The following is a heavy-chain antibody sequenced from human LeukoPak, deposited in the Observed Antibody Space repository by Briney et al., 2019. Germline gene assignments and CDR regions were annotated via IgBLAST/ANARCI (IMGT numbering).Heavy chain of an antibody. CDR2: ISVGAEYI. D-gene: IGHD5-12*01. Sequence: PGGSLRLSCAASGFTFSTYVMNWFRQAPGKGLEWVSTISVGAEYIFYADSVKGRFTISRDDSNNALYLQMHSLRAEDTALYYCAKGGPLQWLRFDYWGQGTLVTVSS. CDR3: AKGGPLQWLRFDY. CDR1: GFTFSTYV. V-gene: IGHV3-23*01. J-gene: IGHJ4*02.